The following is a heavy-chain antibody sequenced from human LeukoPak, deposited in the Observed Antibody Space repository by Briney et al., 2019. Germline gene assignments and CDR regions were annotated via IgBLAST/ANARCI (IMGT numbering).Heavy chain of an antibody. V-gene: IGHV3-23*01. J-gene: IGHJ5*02. CDR1: GFTFSSYA. CDR3: AKEGLAYCGGDCGFDP. D-gene: IGHD2-21*02. Sequence: GGSLRLSCAASGFTFSSYAMSWVRQAPGKGLEGVSPISGSGGSTYYADSVKGRFTISRDNSKNTLYLQMNSLRAEDTAVYYCAKEGLAYCGGDCGFDPWGQGILVTVSS. CDR2: ISGSGGST.